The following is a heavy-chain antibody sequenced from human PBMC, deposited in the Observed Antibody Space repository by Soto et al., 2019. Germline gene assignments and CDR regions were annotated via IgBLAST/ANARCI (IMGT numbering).Heavy chain of an antibody. D-gene: IGHD3-22*01. J-gene: IGHJ4*02. CDR2: IKSKTDGGTT. Sequence: GESLKISCAASGFTFSNAWMSWVRQAPGKGLEWVGRIKSKTDGGTTDYAAPVKGRFTISRDDSKNTLYLQMNSLKTEDTAVYYCTTDLNYYDSSGYYYWGQGTLVTVSS. CDR1: GFTFSNAW. V-gene: IGHV3-15*01. CDR3: TTDLNYYDSSGYYY.